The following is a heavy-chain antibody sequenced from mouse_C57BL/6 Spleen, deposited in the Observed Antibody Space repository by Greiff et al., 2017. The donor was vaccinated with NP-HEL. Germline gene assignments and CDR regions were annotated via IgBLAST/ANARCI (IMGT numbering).Heavy chain of an antibody. J-gene: IGHJ2*01. D-gene: IGHD1-1*01. V-gene: IGHV1-53*01. CDR1: GYTFTSYW. Sequence: VQLQQPGTELVKPGASVKLSCKASGYTFTSYWMHWVKQRPGQGLEWIGNINPSNGGTNYNEKFKSKATLTVDKSSSTAYMQLSSLTSEDSAVYYCARFDYYGSRYFDYWGQGTTLTVSS. CDR2: INPSNGGT. CDR3: ARFDYYGSRYFDY.